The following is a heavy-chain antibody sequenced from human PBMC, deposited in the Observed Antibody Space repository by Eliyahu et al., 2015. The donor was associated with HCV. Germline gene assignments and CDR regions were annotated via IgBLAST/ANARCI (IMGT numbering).Heavy chain of an antibody. D-gene: IGHD2-21*02. CDR3: ARGADCDGDCPPHAFDI. CDR2: ISSSGNIX. CDR1: GLXFFXSN. J-gene: IGHJ3*02. V-gene: IGHV3-21*01. Sequence: EVRLVESGGGLVKPGGSLRLSCEXSGLXFFXSNFNWVRHIPGERLEWVXSISSSGNIXXYAVSVKGRLTISRDNAKNSLYLQMNSLGPEDAGLYYCARGADCDGDCPPHAFDIWGQGTVVSVSS.